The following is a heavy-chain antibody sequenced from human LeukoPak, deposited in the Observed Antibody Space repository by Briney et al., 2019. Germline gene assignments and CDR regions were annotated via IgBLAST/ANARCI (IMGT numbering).Heavy chain of an antibody. Sequence: ASVKVSRKASGYTFTSYGINWVRQAPGQGLEWMGWISAYNGNTNYAQKLQGRVTMTTDTSTSTAYMELRSLRSDDTAVYYCARIEPTYYYDSSGGLFYGMDVWGQGTTVTVSS. CDR3: ARIEPTYYYDSSGGLFYGMDV. J-gene: IGHJ6*02. V-gene: IGHV1-18*01. D-gene: IGHD3-22*01. CDR1: GYTFTSYG. CDR2: ISAYNGNT.